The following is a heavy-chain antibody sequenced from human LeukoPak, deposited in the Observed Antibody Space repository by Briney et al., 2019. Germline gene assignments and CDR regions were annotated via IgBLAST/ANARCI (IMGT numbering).Heavy chain of an antibody. D-gene: IGHD6-19*01. CDR1: GGSISSSSYY. J-gene: IGHJ4*02. Sequence: SESLSLTCTVSGGSISSSSYYWGWIRQPPGKGLEWIGSIYYSGSTYYNPSLKSRVTISVDTSKNQFSLKLSSVTAADTAVYYCAKDSSGWNDYWGQGTLVTVSS. V-gene: IGHV4-39*07. CDR2: IYYSGST. CDR3: AKDSSGWNDY.